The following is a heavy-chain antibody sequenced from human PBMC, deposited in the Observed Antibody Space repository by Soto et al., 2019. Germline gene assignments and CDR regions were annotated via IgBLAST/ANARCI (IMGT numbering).Heavy chain of an antibody. Sequence: QVQLVESGGGVVQPGRSLRLSCAASGFTFSSYGMHWVRQAPGKGLEWVAVISYDGSNKYYADSVKGRFTISRDNSKNTLYLQVNSLRAEDTAVYYCAKSGVVGYPFDYWGQGTLVTVSS. CDR2: ISYDGSNK. D-gene: IGHD3-3*01. CDR3: AKSGVVGYPFDY. V-gene: IGHV3-30*18. CDR1: GFTFSSYG. J-gene: IGHJ4*02.